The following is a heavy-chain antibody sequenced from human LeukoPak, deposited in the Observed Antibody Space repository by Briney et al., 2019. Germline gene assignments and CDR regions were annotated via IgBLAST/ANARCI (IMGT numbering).Heavy chain of an antibody. CDR2: ISGNNGNT. V-gene: IGHV1-18*01. Sequence: ASVKVFCKASGFILKTYGISWVRQAQGEGLEWMGWISGNNGNTNYAPRFLGRVTLTRDTSTDTVYMELGSLTSDDTAVYYCARDGEITSGGVVVSPTFDHWGQGTLISVSS. CDR1: GFILKTYG. D-gene: IGHD3-16*02. CDR3: ARDGEITSGGVVVSPTFDH. J-gene: IGHJ4*02.